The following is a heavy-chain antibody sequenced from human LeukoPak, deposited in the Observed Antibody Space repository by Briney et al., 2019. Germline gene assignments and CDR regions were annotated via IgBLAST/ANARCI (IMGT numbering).Heavy chain of an antibody. J-gene: IGHJ5*02. CDR2: ISYDGSNK. CDR3: AGQVLQWSGGWFDP. V-gene: IGHV3-30-3*01. Sequence: GGSLRLSCAASGFTFSSYATHWVRQAPGKGLEWVAVISYDGSNKYYADSVKGRFTISRDNSKNTLYLQMNSLRAEDTAVYYCAGQVLQWSGGWFDPWGQGTLVTVSS. CDR1: GFTFSSYA. D-gene: IGHD3-3*01.